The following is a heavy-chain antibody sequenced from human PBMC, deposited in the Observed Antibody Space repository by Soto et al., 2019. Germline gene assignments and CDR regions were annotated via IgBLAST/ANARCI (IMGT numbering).Heavy chain of an antibody. Sequence: GGSLRLSCAASGFTFSDYYMSWIRQAPGKGLEWVSYISSSGSTIYYADSVKGRFTISRDNAKNSLYLQMNSLRAEDTAVYYCARGEIYYPYYYYYMDAWGKETAVTISS. J-gene: IGHJ6*03. CDR2: ISSSGSTI. CDR1: GFTFSDYY. CDR3: ARGEIYYPYYYYYMDA. D-gene: IGHD3-10*01. V-gene: IGHV3-11*01.